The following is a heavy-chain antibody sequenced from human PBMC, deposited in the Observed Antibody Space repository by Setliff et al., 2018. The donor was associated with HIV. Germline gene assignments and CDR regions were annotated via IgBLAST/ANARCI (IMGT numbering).Heavy chain of an antibody. V-gene: IGHV3-23*01. D-gene: IGHD3-16*01. CDR2: TTSNGRTT. J-gene: IGHJ4*02. CDR3: AKAWGSGYPSFESALMFDV. Sequence: GGSLRLSCAASGFTFSAYAMTWVRQAPGKGLEWVSATTSNGRTTDYAESVRGRFILSRDNSGNTLYLQMTSLRAEDTATYYCAKAWGSGYPSFESALMFDVWGQGTLVTV. CDR1: GFTFSAYA.